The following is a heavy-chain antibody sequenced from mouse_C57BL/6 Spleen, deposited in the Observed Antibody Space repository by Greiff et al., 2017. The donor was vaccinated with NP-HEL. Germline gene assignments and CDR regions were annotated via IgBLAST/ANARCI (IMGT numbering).Heavy chain of an antibody. D-gene: IGHD4-1*01. CDR2: FYPGSGSI. Sequence: QVQLQQSGAELVKPGASVKLSCKASGYTFTEYTIHWVKQRSGQGLEWIGWFYPGSGSITSNEKFTDKATLTAAKSSSSVYMELSSLTSEDAAVDFCARHEGTGAFDYWGQGTTLTVSS. J-gene: IGHJ2*01. CDR1: GYTFTEYT. V-gene: IGHV1-62-2*01. CDR3: ARHEGTGAFDY.